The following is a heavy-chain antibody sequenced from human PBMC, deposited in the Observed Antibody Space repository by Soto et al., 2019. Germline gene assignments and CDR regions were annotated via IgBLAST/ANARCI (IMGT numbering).Heavy chain of an antibody. CDR3: PGGSSRCDD. CDR2: IYSGGRN. CDR1: GGSISSFY. Sequence: SETLSLTCTVSGGSISSFYWSWIRQPAGKGLEWLERIYSGGRNNYNPSLKSRVTMSVDTSKNQFSLRLSSVTAAVTAMYYCPGGSSRCDDWGQGTLVAV. D-gene: IGHD6-13*01. J-gene: IGHJ4*02. V-gene: IGHV4-4*07.